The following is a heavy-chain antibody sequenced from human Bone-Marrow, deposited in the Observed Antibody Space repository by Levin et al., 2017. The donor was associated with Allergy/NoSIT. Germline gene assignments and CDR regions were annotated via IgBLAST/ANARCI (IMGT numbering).Heavy chain of an antibody. CDR2: IFRYGRA. J-gene: IGHJ5*01. CDR3: MRHGPGASGLDPSDW. D-gene: IGHD6-19*01. V-gene: IGHV4-38-2*02. CDR1: GYSISNGYY. Sequence: PSETLSLTCSVSGYSISNGYYWGWIRQSPGKGLEWLGNIFRYGRANYNPSLNSRATISVDTSKNQFSLRLTSLTAAATAMYFCMRHGPGASGLDPSDWWGHGTLVTVSS.